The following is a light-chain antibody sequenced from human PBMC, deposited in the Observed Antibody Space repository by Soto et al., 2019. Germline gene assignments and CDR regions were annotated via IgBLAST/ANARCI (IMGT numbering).Light chain of an antibody. CDR1: QDINNY. V-gene: IGKV1-33*01. CDR2: DAS. J-gene: IGKJ4*01. CDR3: QQYDNLPLT. Sequence: DIQLTQSPPSQSASVGDRVTITCQASQDINNYLNWYQQKPGKAPKLQIYDASTLETGVPSRFSGSGSGTDFTFTISSLQPEDFATYYCQQYDNLPLTFGGGTKVEIK.